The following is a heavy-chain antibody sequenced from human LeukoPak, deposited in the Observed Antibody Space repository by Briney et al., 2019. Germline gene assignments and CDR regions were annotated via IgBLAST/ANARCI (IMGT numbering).Heavy chain of an antibody. D-gene: IGHD2-2*03. CDR1: GFTFDDYA. CDR2: ISWNSGSI. Sequence: PGGSLRLSCAASGFTFDDYAMQWVRQAPGKGLEWVSGISWNSGSIGYADSVKGRFTISRDNAKNSLYLQMNSLRAEDTALYYCAKDIGYCSSTSCSLYYYGIDVWGQGTTVTVSS. J-gene: IGHJ6*02. CDR3: AKDIGYCSSTSCSLYYYGIDV. V-gene: IGHV3-9*01.